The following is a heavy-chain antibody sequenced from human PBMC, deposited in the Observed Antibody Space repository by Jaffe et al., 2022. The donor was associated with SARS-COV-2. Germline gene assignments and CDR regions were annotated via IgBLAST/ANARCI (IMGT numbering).Heavy chain of an antibody. D-gene: IGHD2-8*01. CDR1: GFTFSSYG. CDR2: ISYDGSNK. Sequence: QVQLVESGGGVVQPGRSLRLSCAASGFTFSSYGMHWVRQAPGKGLEWVAVISYDGSNKYYADSVKGRFTISRDNSKNTLYLQMNSLRAEDTAVYYCAKERGLMVYAMGENYYYGMDVWGQGTTVTVSS. V-gene: IGHV3-30*18. CDR3: AKERGLMVYAMGENYYYGMDV. J-gene: IGHJ6*02.